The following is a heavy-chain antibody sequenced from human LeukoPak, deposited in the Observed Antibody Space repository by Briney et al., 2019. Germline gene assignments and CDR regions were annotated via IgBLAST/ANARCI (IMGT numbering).Heavy chain of an antibody. V-gene: IGHV3-15*07. CDR2: IKSKTDGGTT. Sequence: SGGSLRLSCAASGFTFSNAWMNWVRQAPGKGLEWVGRIKSKTDGGTTDYAAPVKGRFTISRDESKNTLYLQMNSLKTEDTAVYYCTTDSDGNYYDSSGYPFDYWGQGTLVTVSS. CDR3: TTDSDGNYYDSSGYPFDY. D-gene: IGHD3-22*01. CDR1: GFTFSNAW. J-gene: IGHJ4*02.